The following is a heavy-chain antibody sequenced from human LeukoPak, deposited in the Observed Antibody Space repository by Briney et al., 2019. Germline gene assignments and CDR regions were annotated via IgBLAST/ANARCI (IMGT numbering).Heavy chain of an antibody. V-gene: IGHV3-30*12. Sequence: PGGPLRLSCGASVFTFSRYDMHWVRKAPGKGLEGVAFIQYDGSNKYYADSVKRRFTLYRDNAKNSLYLQKHSLRPEHTAVYYCASDSRVGATSNFYYWGQGTLVTVSS. CDR3: ASDSRVGATSNFYY. J-gene: IGHJ4*02. CDR2: IQYDGSNK. D-gene: IGHD1-26*01. CDR1: VFTFSRYD.